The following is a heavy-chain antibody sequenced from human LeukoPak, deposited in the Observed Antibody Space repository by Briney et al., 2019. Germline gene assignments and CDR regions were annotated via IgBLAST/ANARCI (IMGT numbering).Heavy chain of an antibody. Sequence: SETLSLTCTVSGGSISSYYWSWIRQPPGKGLEWIGYIYYSGSTNYNPSLKSRVTISVDTSKNQFSLKLSSVTAADTAVYYCARDNPRGATTGAFDIWGQGTMVTVSS. V-gene: IGHV4-59*01. D-gene: IGHD1-26*01. J-gene: IGHJ3*02. CDR3: ARDNPRGATTGAFDI. CDR1: GGSISSYY. CDR2: IYYSGST.